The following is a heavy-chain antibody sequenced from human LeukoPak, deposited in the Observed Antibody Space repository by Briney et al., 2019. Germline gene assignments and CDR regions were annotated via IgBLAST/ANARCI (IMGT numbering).Heavy chain of an antibody. D-gene: IGHD5-18*01. CDR3: AREWGYSCDP. J-gene: IGHJ5*02. CDR2: ISSSGSTI. CDR1: GFTFSSYE. Sequence: GGSLRLSCAASGFTFSSYEMNWVRQAPGKGLEWVSYISSSGSTIYYADSVKGRFTISRDNAKDSLYLQMNSLRAEDTAVYYCAREWGYSCDPWGQGTLVTVSS. V-gene: IGHV3-48*03.